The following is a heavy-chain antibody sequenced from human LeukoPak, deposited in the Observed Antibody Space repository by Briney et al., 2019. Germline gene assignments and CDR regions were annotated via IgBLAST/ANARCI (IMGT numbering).Heavy chain of an antibody. CDR2: INPSGGST. CDR3: ARDLVGAISPYWYFDL. V-gene: IGHV1-46*01. J-gene: IGHJ2*01. D-gene: IGHD1-26*01. CDR1: GYTFTSYY. Sequence: ASVKVSCKASGYTFTSYYMHWVRQAPGQGLEWMGIINPSGGSTSYAQKFQGRVTMTRDTSTSTVYMELSSLRFEDTAVYYCARDLVGAISPYWYFDLWGRGTLVTVSS.